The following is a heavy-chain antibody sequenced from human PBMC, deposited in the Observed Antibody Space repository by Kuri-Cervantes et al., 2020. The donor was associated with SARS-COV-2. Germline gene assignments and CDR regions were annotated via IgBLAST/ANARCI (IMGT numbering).Heavy chain of an antibody. CDR1: GGSISRSCYY. CDR2: IFYSGST. D-gene: IGHD3-3*01. J-gene: IGHJ6*02. Sequence: SETLSLTCTVSGGSISRSCYYWGWIRQPPGKGLEWIGNIFYSGSTYYNPSLKSRVTISVDTSKNQFSLKLSSVTAADTAVYYCARPSITIFGVVVDVWGQGTTVTVSS. CDR3: ARPSITIFGVVVDV. V-gene: IGHV4-39*01.